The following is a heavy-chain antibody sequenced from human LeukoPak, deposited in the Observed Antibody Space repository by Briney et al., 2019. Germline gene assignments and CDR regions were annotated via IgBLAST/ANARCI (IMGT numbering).Heavy chain of an antibody. CDR3: ARLSGSGSFYDPGNWFDP. D-gene: IGHD3-10*01. Sequence: SETLSLTCSVSGGPISGYYWSWIRQPPGKGLEWIWFIYYTGSTFYDPTLKSRVTISVDTSKTQLSLKLTSVTAADTAVYYCARLSGSGSFYDPGNWFDPWGQGIQVTVSS. CDR1: GGPISGYY. J-gene: IGHJ5*02. CDR2: IYYTGST. V-gene: IGHV4-59*08.